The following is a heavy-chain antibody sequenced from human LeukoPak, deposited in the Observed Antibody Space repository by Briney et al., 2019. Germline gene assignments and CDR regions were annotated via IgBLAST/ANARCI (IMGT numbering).Heavy chain of an antibody. CDR1: GYTFTSYG. CDR2: IIPIFGTA. D-gene: IGHD2-2*01. Sequence: GASVKVSCKASGYTFTSYGISWVRQAPGQGLEWMGGIIPIFGTANYAQKFQGRVTITADESTSTAYMELSSLRSEDTAVYYCARDGGDIVVVPAAMSWFDPWGQGTLVTVSS. J-gene: IGHJ5*02. V-gene: IGHV1-69*13. CDR3: ARDGGDIVVVPAAMSWFDP.